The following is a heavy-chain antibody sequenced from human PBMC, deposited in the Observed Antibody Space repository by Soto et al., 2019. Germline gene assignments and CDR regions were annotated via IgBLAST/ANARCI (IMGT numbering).Heavy chain of an antibody. V-gene: IGHV1-69*01. CDR1: GGTFSNYA. D-gene: IGHD3-22*01. J-gene: IGHJ1*01. CDR3: TSGYFYASTGYYPAEYFQH. Sequence: QVQLVQSGAEVKKPGSSVKVSCRASGGTFSNYAISWVRQAPGQGLEWMGGIIPIFGTANYAQKFQGRGTITADESTTTAYMELSILRSEDTVIYYSTSGYFYASTGYYPAEYFQHWGQGTLVTVSS. CDR2: IIPIFGTA.